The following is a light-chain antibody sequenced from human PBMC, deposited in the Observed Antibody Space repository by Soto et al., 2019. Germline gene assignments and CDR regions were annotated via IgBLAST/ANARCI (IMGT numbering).Light chain of an antibody. V-gene: IGKV3-15*01. J-gene: IGKJ4*01. CDR3: QHYKTWPLS. CDR1: QGIGST. CDR2: DAS. Sequence: IVMTQSPATLSVSPGERATLSCRASQGIGSTLAWYQQKPGQTPRLLIHDASTRATGIPARFSGIGSGTEFTLIISSLQSEDFGVYYCQHYKTWPLSFGGGTKVDIK.